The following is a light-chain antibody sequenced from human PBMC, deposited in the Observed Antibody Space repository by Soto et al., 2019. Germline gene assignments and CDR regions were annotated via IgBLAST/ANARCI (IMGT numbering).Light chain of an antibody. CDR3: QQSYSTPRT. J-gene: IGKJ1*01. CDR1: QSISSY. Sequence: DLQMTPSPSSLSASVGDRVTITCRASQSISSYLNWYQQNPGKAPKLLIYAASSLQSGVPSRFSGSGSGTDFTLTISSLQPEDFATYYCQQSYSTPRTFGQGTKVEIE. V-gene: IGKV1-39*01. CDR2: AAS.